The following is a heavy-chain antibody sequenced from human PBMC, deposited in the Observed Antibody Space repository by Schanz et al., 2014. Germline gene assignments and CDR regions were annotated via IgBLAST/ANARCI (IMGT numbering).Heavy chain of an antibody. Sequence: EVQLVESGGGLIQPGGSLRLSCVASGFTVSSNYMSWVRQAPGKGLEWVSVIYSDGRTYYGDSVKGRFTISRDNSMNTLYLQMNSLRDEDTAMYYCAKRCSSTSCSHGAFDIWGQGTMVTVSS. D-gene: IGHD2-2*01. J-gene: IGHJ3*02. CDR1: GFTVSSNY. CDR3: AKRCSSTSCSHGAFDI. CDR2: IYSDGRT. V-gene: IGHV3-53*01.